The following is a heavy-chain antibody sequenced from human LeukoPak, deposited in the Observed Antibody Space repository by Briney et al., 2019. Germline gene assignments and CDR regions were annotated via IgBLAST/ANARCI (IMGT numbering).Heavy chain of an antibody. CDR2: TYHSDYT. V-gene: IGHV4-4*02. CDR3: ARDSKSTADAFDI. CDR1: GGSINSSHW. D-gene: IGHD5/OR15-5a*01. J-gene: IGHJ3*02. Sequence: SETLSLTCAVSGGSINSSHWWSWVRQSPGKGLEWIGNTYHSDYTNYNPSLKSRATISVDKSKNQLSLKVTSVTAADTVMYYCARDSKSTADAFDIWGQGTMVTVSS.